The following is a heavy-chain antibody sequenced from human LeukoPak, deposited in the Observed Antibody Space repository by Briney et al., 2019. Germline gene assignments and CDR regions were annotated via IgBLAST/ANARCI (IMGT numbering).Heavy chain of an antibody. V-gene: IGHV3-23*01. J-gene: IGHJ1*01. CDR1: GCTFGSYG. Sequence: GGSLRLSRAASGCTFGSYGMSWVRQAPGKGLEWVSFITPNADRASYADSVKGRFTISRDNPRNTLYMQMNSLRDEDTAVYYCAIMHGYYDGSGYWVQWGQGTLVTVSS. CDR2: ITPNADRA. CDR3: AIMHGYYDGSGYWVQ. D-gene: IGHD3-22*01.